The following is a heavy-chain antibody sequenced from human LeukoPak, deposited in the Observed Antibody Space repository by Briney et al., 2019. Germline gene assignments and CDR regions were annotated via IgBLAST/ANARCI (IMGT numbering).Heavy chain of an antibody. J-gene: IGHJ6*02. D-gene: IGHD3-9*01. Sequence: GGSLRLSCAASGLTFSSYAMSWVRQAPGKGLEWVSAISGSGGSTYYADSVKGRFTISRDNSKNTLYLQMNSLRAEDTAVYYCAKYSTTGYYHPHYGMDVWGQGTTVTVSS. V-gene: IGHV3-23*01. CDR3: AKYSTTGYYHPHYGMDV. CDR1: GLTFSSYA. CDR2: ISGSGGST.